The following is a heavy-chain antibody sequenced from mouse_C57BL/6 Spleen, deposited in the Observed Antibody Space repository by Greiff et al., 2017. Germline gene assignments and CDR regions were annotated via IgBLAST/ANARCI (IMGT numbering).Heavy chain of an antibody. CDR3: ARYSTNWDV. J-gene: IGHJ2*01. D-gene: IGHD4-1*01. V-gene: IGHV1-82*01. CDR1: GYAFSSSW. Sequence: VQRVESGPELVKPGASVKISCKASGYAFSSSWMNWVKQRPGKGLEWIGRIYPGDGDTNYNGKFKGKATLTADKSSSTAYMQLSSLTSEDSAVYFCARYSTNWDVWGQGTTLTVSS. CDR2: IYPGDGDT.